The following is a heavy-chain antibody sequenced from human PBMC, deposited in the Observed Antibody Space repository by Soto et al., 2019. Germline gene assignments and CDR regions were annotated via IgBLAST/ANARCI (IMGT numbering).Heavy chain of an antibody. CDR2: IYYSGST. J-gene: IGHJ6*02. D-gene: IGHD2-2*01. CDR1: GCSISSGDYY. CDR3: ARYCISTSCYGWYYYYGMDV. V-gene: IGHV4-30-4*01. Sequence: SETLSLTCTVSGCSISSGDYYWSWIRQPPGKGLEWIGYIYYSGSTYYNPSLKSRVTISVDTSKNQFSLKLSSVTAADTAVYYCARYCISTSCYGWYYYYGMDVWGQGTTVTVSS.